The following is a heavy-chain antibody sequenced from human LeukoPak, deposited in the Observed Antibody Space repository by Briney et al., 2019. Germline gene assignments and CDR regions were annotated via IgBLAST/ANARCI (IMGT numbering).Heavy chain of an antibody. CDR2: INAGNGNT. CDR1: GYTFTGYY. J-gene: IGHJ6*03. V-gene: IGHV1-3*03. Sequence: GASVKVSCKASGYTFTGYYMHWVRQAPGQRLEWMGWINAGNGNTKYSQEFQGRVTITRDTSASTAYMELSSLRSEDMAVYYCARAPTSHLYYMDVWGKGTTVTVSS. CDR3: ARAPTSHLYYMDV.